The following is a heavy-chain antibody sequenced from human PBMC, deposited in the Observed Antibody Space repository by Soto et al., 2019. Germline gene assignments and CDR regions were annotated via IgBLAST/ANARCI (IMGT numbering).Heavy chain of an antibody. CDR3: AGGGAGSGPFTWELPDH. V-gene: IGHV1-45*02. Sequence: SVNVSSKALGNTFTYRYLHWVRQAPGQALEWMGWITPFSGDVHYAQKFQERVTITRDRSINTAYMQMSSLRSEDTAMYFCAGGGAGSGPFTWELPDHWGQGTLVTVSS. CDR2: ITPFSGDV. J-gene: IGHJ4*02. D-gene: IGHD1-26*01. CDR1: GNTFTYRY.